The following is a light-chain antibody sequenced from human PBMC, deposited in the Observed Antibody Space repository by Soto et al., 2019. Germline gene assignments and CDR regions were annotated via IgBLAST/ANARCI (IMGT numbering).Light chain of an antibody. J-gene: IGLJ3*02. V-gene: IGLV1-51*01. CDR3: GTWDTSLTTNWV. Sequence: QSVLTQPPSVSAAPGQKVTISCSGSSSNIGGNSVSWYQQLPGTAPKLLIYDNNKRPSGIPDRFSGSKSDTSATLDITGLQTGDEADYYCGTWDTSLTTNWVFGGGTQLTV. CDR2: DNN. CDR1: SSNIGGNS.